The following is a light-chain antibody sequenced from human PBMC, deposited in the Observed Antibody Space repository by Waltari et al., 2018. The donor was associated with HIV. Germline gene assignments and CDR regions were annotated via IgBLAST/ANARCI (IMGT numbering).Light chain of an antibody. CDR1: NSDVGGYNL. J-gene: IGLJ1*01. CDR3: CSYGDSDSYV. CDR2: DVN. V-gene: IGLV2-11*01. Sequence: QSALTQPRSVSGSPGQSVTISCTGTNSDVGGYNLVSWYQQYPGKAPKFLIYDVNKRPAGVPDRFYASKAGNTASLTISGIQAVEEDEYYCCSYGDSDSYVFGTGTKVTVL.